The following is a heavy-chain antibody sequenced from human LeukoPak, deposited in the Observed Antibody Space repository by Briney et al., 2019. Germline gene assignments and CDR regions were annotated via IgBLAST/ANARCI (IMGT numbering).Heavy chain of an antibody. J-gene: IGHJ4*01. CDR1: GLTFSTYA. V-gene: IGHV3-23*01. CDR2: IGGSGGGT. Sequence: PGGSLRLSCAASGLTFSTYAMSWGRQAQGKGLEWVSSIGGSGGGTYYADSVKGRFTISRDNSKNSLFLQMNNLRAEDTAVYYCSKRGAYYFDSWGHGILVSVSS. CDR3: SKRGAYYFDS. D-gene: IGHD1-26*01.